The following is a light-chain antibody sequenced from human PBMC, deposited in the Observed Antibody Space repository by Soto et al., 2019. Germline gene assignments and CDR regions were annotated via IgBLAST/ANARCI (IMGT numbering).Light chain of an antibody. CDR1: SSDVGDFDC. Sequence: QSALTQPASVSGSPGQSITISCTGTSSDVGDFDCVSWYQQHPGKAPKLMIYDVSDRPSGVSNRFSGSKSGDTASLTISGLQAEDEADYYCSSYTSSSTLVFGGGTKVTVL. CDR3: SSYTSSSTLV. CDR2: DVS. J-gene: IGLJ2*01. V-gene: IGLV2-14*01.